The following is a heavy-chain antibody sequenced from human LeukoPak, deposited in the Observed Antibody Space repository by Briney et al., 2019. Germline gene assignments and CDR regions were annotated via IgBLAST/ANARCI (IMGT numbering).Heavy chain of an antibody. CDR3: AKCSSTSCFPNWFDP. D-gene: IGHD2-2*01. Sequence: GGSLRLSCAASGFTFSSYAMSWVGQAPGKGLEWVSAISGSGGSTYYADSVKGRFTISRDNSKNTLYLQMNSLRAEDTAVYYCAKCSSTSCFPNWFDPWGQGTLVTVSS. CDR2: ISGSGGST. CDR1: GFTFSSYA. V-gene: IGHV3-23*01. J-gene: IGHJ5*02.